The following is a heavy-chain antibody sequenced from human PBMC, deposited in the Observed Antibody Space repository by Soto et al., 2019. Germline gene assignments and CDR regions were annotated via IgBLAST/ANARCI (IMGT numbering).Heavy chain of an antibody. CDR2: ISDGRLT. CDR1: GGSISSGGYY. V-gene: IGHV4-61*08. J-gene: IGHJ6*02. Sequence: SETLSLTCTVSGGSISSGGYYWSWIRQHPGKGLDWIGYISDGRLTNYNPSLTSRVTISVDTSKKQVSLKLSSVSAADTGIDFCAGYFSSSLCHEDQYFGLEVWGPGTTVTVSS. CDR3: AGYFSSSLCHEDQYFGLEV. D-gene: IGHD2-2*01.